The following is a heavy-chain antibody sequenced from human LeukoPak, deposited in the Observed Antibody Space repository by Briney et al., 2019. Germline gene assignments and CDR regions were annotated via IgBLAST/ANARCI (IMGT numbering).Heavy chain of an antibody. J-gene: IGHJ4*02. D-gene: IGHD6-13*01. CDR2: INHSGST. V-gene: IGHV4-34*01. CDR1: GGSFSGYY. CDR3: ARHRRFIAAAGPGPFDY. Sequence: SETLSLTCAVYGGSFSGYYWSWIRQPPGRGLEWIGEINHSGSTYYNPSLKSRVTISVDTSKNQFSLKLSSVAAADTAVYYCARHRRFIAAAGPGPFDYWVQGTLVTVSS.